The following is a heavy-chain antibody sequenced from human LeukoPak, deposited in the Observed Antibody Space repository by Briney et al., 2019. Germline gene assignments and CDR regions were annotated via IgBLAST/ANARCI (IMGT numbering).Heavy chain of an antibody. CDR2: ITSSGPTA. D-gene: IGHD2-15*01. V-gene: IGHV3-48*03. CDR3: ARLGFCTDGSCYSLDY. CDR1: GFTFSNYE. J-gene: IGHJ4*02. Sequence: GGSLRLSCAASGFTFSNYEMNWFGRLPGRALEWFSYITSSGPTALYADSVKGRFNISRDNAQKSLFLQMNNLTVEDTGIYYCARLGFCTDGSCYSLDYWGQGILVTVSS.